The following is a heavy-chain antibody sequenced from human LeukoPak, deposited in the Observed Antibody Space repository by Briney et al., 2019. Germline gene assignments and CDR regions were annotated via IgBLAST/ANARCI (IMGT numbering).Heavy chain of an antibody. D-gene: IGHD3-16*01. CDR1: GFSFSSYA. J-gene: IGHJ4*02. CDR2: VSVSGGST. Sequence: PGGSLRLSCAASGFSFSSYAMSWVRQAPGKGLEWVSAVSVSGGSTYYADSVKGRFTISRDNSKNTLYLQMNSLRAEDTAVYYCATGGGSYAFDYSGQGTLVTVSS. V-gene: IGHV3-23*01. CDR3: ATGGGSYAFDY.